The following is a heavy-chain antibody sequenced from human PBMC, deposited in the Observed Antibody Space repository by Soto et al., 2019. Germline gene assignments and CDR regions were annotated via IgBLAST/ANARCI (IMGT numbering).Heavy chain of an antibody. CDR3: AREGVAAPYYYYGMDV. J-gene: IGHJ6*02. Sequence: NPSETLSLTCTVSGDSIRSYYWSWIRQPPGKGLEWIGYISYTGSTHYNPSLKSRVTISADTSKNQFSLKLSSVTTADTALYYCAREGVAAPYYYYGMDVWGQGSTVTVS. D-gene: IGHD2-15*01. V-gene: IGHV4-59*01. CDR2: ISYTGST. CDR1: GDSIRSYY.